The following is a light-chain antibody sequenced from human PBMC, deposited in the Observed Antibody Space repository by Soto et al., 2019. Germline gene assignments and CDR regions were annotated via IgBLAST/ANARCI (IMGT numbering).Light chain of an antibody. CDR2: EVS. CDR3: SSYTSSSTPL. V-gene: IGLV2-14*01. CDR1: SSDVGGYNY. J-gene: IGLJ2*01. Sequence: QSALTQPASVSGSPGQSITISCTGTSSDVGGYNYVSWYQQHPGKAPKLMIYEVSNRPSGVSNRFAGSKSGNTASLTISGLQAADEADYYCSSYTSSSTPLFGGGTKLTVL.